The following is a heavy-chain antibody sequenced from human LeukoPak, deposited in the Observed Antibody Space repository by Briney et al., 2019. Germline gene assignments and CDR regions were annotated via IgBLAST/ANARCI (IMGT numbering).Heavy chain of an antibody. J-gene: IGHJ4*02. Sequence: SETLSLTCTVSGVSITSSTDYWGWIRQPPGKGLEWLGRILYSGNTYYNPSLRSRLTMSIDTSKHQFSLWLSSVTAADTATYYCARHYYDSSGYRRDYYFDSWGQGTLVTVSS. CDR3: ARHYYDSSGYRRDYYFDS. CDR2: ILYSGNT. V-gene: IGHV4-39*01. D-gene: IGHD3-22*01. CDR1: GVSITSSTDY.